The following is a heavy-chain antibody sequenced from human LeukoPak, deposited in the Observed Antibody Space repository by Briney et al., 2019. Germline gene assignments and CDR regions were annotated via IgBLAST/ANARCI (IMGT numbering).Heavy chain of an antibody. CDR3: AKPDCSYSDCYRPTY. D-gene: IGHD2-2*02. J-gene: IGHJ4*02. V-gene: IGHV3-23*01. Sequence: GSLRLSCAASGFTFSSYAMNWVRQAPGKGLEWVSAISGSDGTTYYADSVKGRFTISRDNSKSTLYLQMNSLRAEDTAVYYCAKPDCSYSDCYRPTYWGQGTLVTVSS. CDR2: ISGSDGTT. CDR1: GFTFSSYA.